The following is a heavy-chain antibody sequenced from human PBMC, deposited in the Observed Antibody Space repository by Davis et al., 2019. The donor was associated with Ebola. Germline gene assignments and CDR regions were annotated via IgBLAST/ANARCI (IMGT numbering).Heavy chain of an antibody. Sequence: GESLKISCVASGFSFSDYAMHWVRQAPGKGLEWVVDIWFDGNNKFYGDSVKGRFTISRDNSKNTVYLQMNSLRAEDTAVYYCAREFLAHCAGGRCYERSDAFEMWGRGTMVTVSS. CDR1: GFSFSDYA. V-gene: IGHV3-33*01. J-gene: IGHJ3*02. CDR3: AREFLAHCAGGRCYERSDAFEM. D-gene: IGHD2-15*01. CDR2: IWFDGNNK.